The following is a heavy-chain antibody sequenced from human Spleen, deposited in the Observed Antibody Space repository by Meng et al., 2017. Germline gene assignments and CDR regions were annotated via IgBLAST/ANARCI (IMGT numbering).Heavy chain of an antibody. Sequence: QVQLVQSGSEVKKPGASVKVSCKASGYTFTNYAMNWVPRAPGQGLEWMGWINTIPGDPPCAQGYSGRFVFSLDTSVSTAYLQISSLKTDESAVYYCARGSLEADEDPGWGQGTLVTVSS. CDR1: GYTFTNYA. CDR2: INTIPGDP. V-gene: IGHV7-4-1*02. J-gene: IGHJ4*02. CDR3: ARGSLEADEDPG. D-gene: IGHD6-13*01.